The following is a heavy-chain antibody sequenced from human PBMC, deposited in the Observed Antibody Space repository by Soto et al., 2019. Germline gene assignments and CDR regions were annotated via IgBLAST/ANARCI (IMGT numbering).Heavy chain of an antibody. D-gene: IGHD3-10*01. CDR1: GGSVSSGSYY. CDR3: ARAEKTSRGITMVRGLITTFDY. V-gene: IGHV4-61*01. J-gene: IGHJ4*02. Sequence: LSLPCTVSGGSVSSGSYYWSWIRQPPGKGLEWMGYIYYSGSTSYNPSLKSRVTISVDTSKNQFSLKLSSVTAADTAVYFCARAEKTSRGITMVRGLITTFDYWGQGTLVTVSS. CDR2: IYYSGST.